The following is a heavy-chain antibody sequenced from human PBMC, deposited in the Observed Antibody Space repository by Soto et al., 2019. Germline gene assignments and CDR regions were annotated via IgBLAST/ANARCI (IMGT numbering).Heavy chain of an antibody. CDR3: ARGGGAYSY. V-gene: IGHV1-69*02. CDR1: GGTFSSYT. D-gene: IGHD5-18*01. Sequence: QVQLVQSGAEVKEPGSSVNVSFKASGGTFSSYTISWVRQAPGQGLEWMGRIIPIFGVADYAQKFQGRLTITADKSTSTAYMELSSLKSKDTAVYYCARGGGAYSYWGQGTLVTVS. CDR2: IIPIFGVA. J-gene: IGHJ4*02.